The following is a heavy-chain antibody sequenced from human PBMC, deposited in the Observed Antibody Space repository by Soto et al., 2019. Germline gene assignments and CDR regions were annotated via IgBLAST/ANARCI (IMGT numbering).Heavy chain of an antibody. CDR1: GFTFSSYW. CDR2: IKQDGSEK. V-gene: IGHV3-7*01. J-gene: IGHJ6*02. Sequence: EVQLVESGGGLVQPGGSLRLSCAASGFTFSSYWMSWVRQVPGKGLEWVAKIKQDGSEKYYVDSVKGRFTISRDNAKNSLYLQMTSLRAEDTAVYYCARGQWGLDVWGQGTTVTVSS. CDR3: ARGQWGLDV. D-gene: IGHD6-19*01.